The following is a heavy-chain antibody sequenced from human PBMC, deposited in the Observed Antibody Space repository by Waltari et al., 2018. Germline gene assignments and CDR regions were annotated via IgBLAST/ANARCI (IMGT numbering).Heavy chain of an antibody. D-gene: IGHD6-6*01. CDR2: IIPSVSTA. V-gene: IGHV1-69*05. CDR1: GGTFSSYA. Sequence: QVQLVQSGAEVKKPGSSVKVSCKASGGTFSSYAISWVRQAPGQGLEWMGGIIPSVSTANLEQKLQGRVTITTDEPTSTAYMELSSQRSEDRAGYYGARAGDSSSLPYFDDWGQGTLVTVSS. CDR3: ARAGDSSSLPYFDD. J-gene: IGHJ4*02.